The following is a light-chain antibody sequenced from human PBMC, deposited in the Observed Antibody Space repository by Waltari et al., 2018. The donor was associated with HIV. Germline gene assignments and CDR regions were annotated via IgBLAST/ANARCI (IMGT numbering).Light chain of an antibody. CDR1: SSDVGRYNS. V-gene: IGLV2-14*01. CDR2: EVS. J-gene: IGLJ1*01. CDR3: CSYTSSDSYV. Sequence: QSALTQPASVSGSPGQSITISCTGASSDVGRYNSVSLYQQYPGKAPKLIIYEVSSRPSGVSNRFSASKSGNTASLTIPGLLAEDEADYYCCSYTSSDSYVFGTGTKVTVL.